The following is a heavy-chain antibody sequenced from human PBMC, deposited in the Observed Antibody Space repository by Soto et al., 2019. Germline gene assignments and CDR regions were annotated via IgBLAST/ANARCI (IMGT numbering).Heavy chain of an antibody. Sequence: QVQLQESGPGLVKPSETLYLTCTVSGGSISDYYWSWIRQPPGKGLEWIGYFSYSGRTNYNPSLLSRVSLSLDPSKNQFSLKLPPVTASDTAVYYCARQDPRDYEFWSNGFDPWGQGTQVTVSS. CDR3: ARQDPRDYEFWSNGFDP. CDR2: FSYSGRT. V-gene: IGHV4-59*12. J-gene: IGHJ5*02. D-gene: IGHD3-3*01. CDR1: GGSISDYY.